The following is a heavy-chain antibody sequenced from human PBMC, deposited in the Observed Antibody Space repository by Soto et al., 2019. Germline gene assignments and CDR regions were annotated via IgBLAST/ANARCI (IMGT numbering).Heavy chain of an antibody. J-gene: IGHJ6*02. CDR1: GYHVTSYR. Sequence: LGESLKVSYERFGYHVTSYRIGWVRQIPGKGLEWMGIIYPGDSDTRYSPSFQGQVTLSADKPISTAYLQWSSLKASDNAMYYFARIFMYQCGMDGWGQGTTVPVSS. CDR3: ARIFMYQCGMDG. D-gene: IGHD2-8*01. CDR2: IYPGDSDT. V-gene: IGHV5-51*01.